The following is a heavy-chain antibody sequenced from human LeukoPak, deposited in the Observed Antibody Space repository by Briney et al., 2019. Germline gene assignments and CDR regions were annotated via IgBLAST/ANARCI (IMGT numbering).Heavy chain of an antibody. Sequence: SETLSLTCAVYGGSFSGYYWSWIRQPPGKGLEWIGEINHSGSTNYNPSLKSRVTISVDTSKNQFSLKLSSVTAADTAVYYCARVLRWLQPRGYYYMDVWGKGTTVTVSS. D-gene: IGHD5-24*01. CDR3: ARVLRWLQPRGYYYMDV. CDR2: INHSGST. CDR1: GGSFSGYY. J-gene: IGHJ6*03. V-gene: IGHV4-34*01.